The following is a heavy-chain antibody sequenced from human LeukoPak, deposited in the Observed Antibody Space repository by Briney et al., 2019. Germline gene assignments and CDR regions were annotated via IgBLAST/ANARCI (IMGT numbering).Heavy chain of an antibody. J-gene: IGHJ4*02. CDR1: GXTFGDYA. CDR3: TRDGPGGSSWFDY. D-gene: IGHD6-13*01. Sequence: PGGSLRLSFTVSGXTFGDYAMNWVRQAPGKGLEWVGFIRSKANGGTTDYAASVKGRFAISRDDSKGSLYLQMNSLKTEDTAVYYCTRDGPGGSSWFDYWGQGILVTVSS. CDR2: IRSKANGGTT. V-gene: IGHV3-49*04.